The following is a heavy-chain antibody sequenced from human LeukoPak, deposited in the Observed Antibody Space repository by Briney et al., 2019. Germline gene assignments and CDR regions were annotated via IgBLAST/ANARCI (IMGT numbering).Heavy chain of an antibody. J-gene: IGHJ6*02. Sequence: PGGSLRFSCAASGFTFDDYAMHWVRQAPGKGLEWVSLISGDGGSTYYADSVKGRFTISRDDSKNSLYLQMNSLRTEDTALYYCAKDTGGYQIHNHYGMDVWGQGTTVTVSS. D-gene: IGHD5-12*01. CDR1: GFTFDDYA. V-gene: IGHV3-43*02. CDR3: AKDTGGYQIHNHYGMDV. CDR2: ISGDGGST.